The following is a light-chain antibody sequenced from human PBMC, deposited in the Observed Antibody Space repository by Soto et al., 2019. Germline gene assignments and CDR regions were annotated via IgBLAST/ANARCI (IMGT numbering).Light chain of an antibody. CDR2: EVS. V-gene: IGLV2-14*01. Sequence: QSALTQPASVSGSPGQSITISCTGTSSDVGAYNRVSWYQQYPGQAPKVIIYEVSNRPSGVSYRFSGSKSGNTASLTISGLQAEDEADYYCNAFTTTSTYVLGTGTKVTVL. J-gene: IGLJ1*01. CDR1: SSDVGAYNR. CDR3: NAFTTTSTYV.